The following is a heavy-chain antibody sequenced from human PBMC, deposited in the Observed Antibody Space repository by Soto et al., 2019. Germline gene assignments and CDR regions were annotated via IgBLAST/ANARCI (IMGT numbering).Heavy chain of an antibody. Sequence: PGGSLRLSCAASGFTFSSYWMHWVSQAPEKRLVYVSRIKSDGTITNYADSVKGRLTISRDNTKNTLNLQMNSLRAEDTGVYYSATGFDSCWYYTLAYWGQGTLVTLSS. J-gene: IGHJ4*02. V-gene: IGHV3-74*01. CDR1: GFTFSSYW. D-gene: IGHD6-13*01. CDR2: IKSDGTIT. CDR3: ATGFDSCWYYTLAY.